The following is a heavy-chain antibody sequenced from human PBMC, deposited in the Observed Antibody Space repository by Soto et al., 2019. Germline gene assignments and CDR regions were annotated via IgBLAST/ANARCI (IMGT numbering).Heavy chain of an antibody. CDR1: GYTLSELS. J-gene: IGHJ3*02. D-gene: IGHD1-26*01. CDR2: FDPEDGET. CDR3: ATDEGGWVAFDT. V-gene: IGHV1-24*01. Sequence: ASVKVSCKVSGYTLSELSMHWVRQAPGKGLEWVGGFDPEDGETIYAQKFQGRVTMTEDTSTDTAYMELRSLRSDDTAVYYCATDEGGWVAFDTWGQGTMVTVSS.